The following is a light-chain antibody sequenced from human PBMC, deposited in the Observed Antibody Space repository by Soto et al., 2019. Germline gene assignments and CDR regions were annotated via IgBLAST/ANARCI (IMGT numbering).Light chain of an antibody. J-gene: IGLJ2*01. CDR1: SSDVGGYNY. Sequence: QSVLTQPASVSGSPGQSITISCTGTSSDVGGYNYVSWYQQHPGKAPKLMIYDVSNRPSGVSSRFSGSKSGNTASLTISGRQADDEADYYCSSYNSSNTLHVLFGGGTQLTVL. V-gene: IGLV2-14*01. CDR2: DVS. CDR3: SSYNSSNTLHVL.